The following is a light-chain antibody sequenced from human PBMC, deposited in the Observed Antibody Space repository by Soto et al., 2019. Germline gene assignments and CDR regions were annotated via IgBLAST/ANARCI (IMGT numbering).Light chain of an antibody. CDR3: QQYGSSLFT. Sequence: EIGLTQSPATLSLSPGERATLSCRASQSVSSSYLAWYQQKPGQAPRLLLYGASSRATVIPDRLSGSGSGTDFTLNIRRLEPEDFAVYYCQQYGSSLFTFGHGTKVDIK. V-gene: IGKV3-20*01. CDR1: QSVSSSY. CDR2: GAS. J-gene: IGKJ3*01.